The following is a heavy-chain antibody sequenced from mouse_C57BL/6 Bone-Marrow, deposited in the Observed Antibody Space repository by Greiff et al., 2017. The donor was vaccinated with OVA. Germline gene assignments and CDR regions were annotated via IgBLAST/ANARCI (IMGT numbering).Heavy chain of an antibody. CDR1: GYTFTSYW. J-gene: IGHJ1*03. CDR2: IDPSDSYT. Sequence: QVQLQQSGAELVRPGNSVKLSCKASGYTFTSYWMHWVKQRPGQGLEWIGVIDPSDSYTNYNQKFKGKATLTVDTSSSTAYMQLSSLTSEDSAVYYCARLPWVWGTGTTGTVSS. V-gene: IGHV1-59*01. CDR3: ARLPWV.